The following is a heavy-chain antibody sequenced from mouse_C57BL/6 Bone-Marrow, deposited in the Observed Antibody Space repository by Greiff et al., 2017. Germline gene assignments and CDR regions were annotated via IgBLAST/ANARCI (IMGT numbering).Heavy chain of an antibody. D-gene: IGHD1-1*01. V-gene: IGHV1-26*01. CDR3: ERYYVYAMDD. Sequence: EVLLQQSGPELVKPGASVKISCKASGYTFTDYYMHWVKQSHGKSLEWIGYINPNNGGTSYNQKFKGQATLTVDKSSSTAFMELRSLTSEDSAVYFCERYYVYAMDDWGQGTSVTVAS. J-gene: IGHJ4*01. CDR2: INPNNGGT. CDR1: GYTFTDYY.